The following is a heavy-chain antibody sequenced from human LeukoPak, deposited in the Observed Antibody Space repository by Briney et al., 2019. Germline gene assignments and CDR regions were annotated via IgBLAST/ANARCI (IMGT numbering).Heavy chain of an antibody. V-gene: IGHV3-23*01. CDR2: IGDTDTNT. J-gene: IGHJ4*02. CDR1: GFTFGSYV. CDR3: ARRSQEKHFDY. Sequence: GGSLRLSCAASGFTFGSYVMSWVRQAPGKGLEWVSSIGDTDTNTYYADSVKGRFTISRDNSKSTLYLQMNSLRAEDTAVYYCARRSQEKHFDYWGQGTLVTVSS.